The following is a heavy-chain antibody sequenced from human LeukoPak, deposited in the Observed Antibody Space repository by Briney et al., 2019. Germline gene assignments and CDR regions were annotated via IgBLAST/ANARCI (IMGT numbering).Heavy chain of an antibody. CDR3: GSGLGGSQWRGFDY. Sequence: GGSLRLSCAASGFTFSSYSMNWVRQAPGKGLEWVSYISSSSSTIYYADSVKGRFTISRDNAKNSLYLQMNSLRAEDTAVYYCGSGLGGSQWRGFDYWGQGTLVTVSS. CDR1: GFTFSSYS. V-gene: IGHV3-48*01. J-gene: IGHJ4*02. D-gene: IGHD3-16*01. CDR2: ISSSSSTI.